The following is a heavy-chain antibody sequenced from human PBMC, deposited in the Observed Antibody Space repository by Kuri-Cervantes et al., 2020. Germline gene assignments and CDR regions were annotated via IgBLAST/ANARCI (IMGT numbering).Heavy chain of an antibody. CDR2: IKQDGSEK. J-gene: IGHJ1*01. Sequence: GESLKISCAASGFTFSSYWMSWVRQAPGKGLEWVANIKQDGSEKYYVDSVKGRFAISRDNAKSSLYLQMNTLRDEDTAVYYCARDPGGGVGERLQYWGQGTLVTVSS. CDR1: GFTFSSYW. D-gene: IGHD3-10*01. V-gene: IGHV3-7*01. CDR3: ARDPGGGVGERLQY.